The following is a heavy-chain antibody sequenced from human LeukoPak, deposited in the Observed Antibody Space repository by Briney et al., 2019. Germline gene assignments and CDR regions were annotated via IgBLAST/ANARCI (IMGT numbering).Heavy chain of an antibody. CDR2: INQDVSRI. V-gene: IGHV3-7*01. J-gene: IGHJ4*02. CDR3: ARFKDDGTKFDY. D-gene: IGHD5-24*01. CDR1: GFSFSRYW. Sequence: PGRSLRLSCAASGFSFSRYWMAWVRQAPGKGLEWVASINQDVSRIHYVDSVKGRFTISRDNAKNSLFLQMNSLRVDDTAVYFCARFKDDGTKFDYWGQGTLVTVSS.